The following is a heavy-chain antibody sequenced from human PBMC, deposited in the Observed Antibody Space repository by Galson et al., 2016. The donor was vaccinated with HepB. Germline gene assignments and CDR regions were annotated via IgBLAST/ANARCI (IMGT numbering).Heavy chain of an antibody. CDR1: GFTFTTHT. V-gene: IGHV3-23*01. D-gene: IGHD6-19*01. J-gene: IGHJ4*02. CDR3: AKSNSTGWYKVFDS. Sequence: SLRLSCAASGFTFTTHTMNWVRQAPGKGLEWVSGISGTGQTIYFADSVKGRFTVSRDNSKNTVSLHMNSLRAEDTAIYYCAKSNSTGWYKVFDSWGQGNLVTVSS. CDR2: ISGTGQTI.